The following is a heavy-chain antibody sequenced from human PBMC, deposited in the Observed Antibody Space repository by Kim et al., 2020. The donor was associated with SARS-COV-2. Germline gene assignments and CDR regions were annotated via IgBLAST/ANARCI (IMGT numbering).Heavy chain of an antibody. CDR3: ARGREAARYYYYGMDV. J-gene: IGHJ6*02. V-gene: IGHV1-8*01. D-gene: IGHD6-6*01. Sequence: FPGRVTMTRNTSKSTAYMELSSLRSEDTAVYYCARGREAARYYYYGMDVWGQGTTVTVSS.